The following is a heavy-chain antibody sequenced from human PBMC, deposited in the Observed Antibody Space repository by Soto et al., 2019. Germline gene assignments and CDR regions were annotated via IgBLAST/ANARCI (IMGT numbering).Heavy chain of an antibody. CDR2: IIPIFGTA. D-gene: IGHD3-22*01. CDR1: GGTFSSYA. CDR3: ARYRVVRYYYGMDV. J-gene: IGHJ6*02. Sequence: SVKVSYKASGGTFSSYAISWVRQAPGQGLEWMGGIIPIFGTANYAQKFQGRVTITADESTSTAYMELSSLRSEDTAVYYCARYRVVRYYYGMDVWGQGTTVTVSS. V-gene: IGHV1-69*13.